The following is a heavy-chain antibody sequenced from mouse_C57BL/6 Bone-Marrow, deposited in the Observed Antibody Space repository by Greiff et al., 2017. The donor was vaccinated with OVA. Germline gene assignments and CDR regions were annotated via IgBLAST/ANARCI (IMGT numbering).Heavy chain of an antibody. CDR2: ISSGGDYI. J-gene: IGHJ4*01. D-gene: IGHD2-5*01. CDR3: TREPYYSNSYYAMDY. V-gene: IGHV5-9-1*02. Sequence: EVQLVESGEGLVKPGGSLKLSCAASGFTFSSYAMSWVRQTPEKRLEWVAYISSGGDYIYYADTVKGRFTISRDNARNTLYLQMSSLKSEDTAMYYCTREPYYSNSYYAMDYWGQGTSVTVSS. CDR1: GFTFSSYA.